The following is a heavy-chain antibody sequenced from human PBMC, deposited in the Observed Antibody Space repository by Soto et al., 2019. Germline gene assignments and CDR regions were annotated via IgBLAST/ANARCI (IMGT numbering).Heavy chain of an antibody. CDR1: GGSFICYD. D-gene: IGHD3-16*02. CDR3: ARAGDYVWGSYRYTWGHFDY. Sequence: SETLSLTGAVYGGSFICYDWIWIRPPPGKGLEWIGEINHSGSTNYNPSLKSRVTISVDTSKNQFSLKLSSVTAADTAVYYCARAGDYVWGSYRYTWGHFDYWGQGTLVTVSS. V-gene: IGHV4-34*01. J-gene: IGHJ4*02. CDR2: INHSGST.